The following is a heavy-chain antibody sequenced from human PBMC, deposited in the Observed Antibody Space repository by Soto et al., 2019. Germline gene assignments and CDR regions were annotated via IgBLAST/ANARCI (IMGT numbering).Heavy chain of an antibody. CDR1: GGSISSGDYY. CDR3: ARDQYYIHGGETSDAFDI. J-gene: IGHJ3*02. Sequence: QVQLQESGPGLVKPSQTLSLTCTVSGGSISSGDYYWSWIRQPPGKGLEWIGYIYYSGSTYYNPSIKSRVTISVDTSKNQFYLKISSVTAADTAASYCARDQYYIHGGETSDAFDIWGQGTIVTVSS. D-gene: IGHD1-26*01. CDR2: IYYSGST. V-gene: IGHV4-30-4*01.